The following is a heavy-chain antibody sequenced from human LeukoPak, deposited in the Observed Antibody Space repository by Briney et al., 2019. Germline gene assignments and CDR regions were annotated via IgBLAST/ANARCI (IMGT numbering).Heavy chain of an antibody. D-gene: IGHD7-27*01. Sequence: GGSLRLSCAASGFTFSSYEMNWVRQAPGKGLEWVSYISSSGSTIYYADSVKGRFTISRDNAKNSLYLQMNSLRAEDTAVYYCASVATWGGYWGQGTLVTVSS. J-gene: IGHJ4*02. CDR1: GFTFSSYE. CDR3: ASVATWGGY. CDR2: ISSSGSTI. V-gene: IGHV3-48*03.